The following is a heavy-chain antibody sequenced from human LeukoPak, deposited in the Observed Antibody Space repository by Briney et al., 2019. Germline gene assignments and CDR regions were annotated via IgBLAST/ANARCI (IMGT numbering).Heavy chain of an antibody. CDR2: INPNSGGT. CDR3: ARVVPGPNNRFEP. CDR1: GYTFTGYY. V-gene: IGHV1-2*02. D-gene: IGHD2-8*02. Sequence: ASVKVSCKASGYTFTGYYMHWVRQAPGQGLEWMGWINPNSGGTNYAQKFQGRVTMTRTTSINTAYMELSGLRSDDTAVYYCARVVPGPNNRFEPWGQGTLVIVSS. J-gene: IGHJ5*02.